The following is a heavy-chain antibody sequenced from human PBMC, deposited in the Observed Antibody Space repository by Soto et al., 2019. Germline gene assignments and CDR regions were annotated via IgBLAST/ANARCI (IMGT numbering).Heavy chain of an antibody. J-gene: IGHJ4*02. D-gene: IGHD6-19*01. CDR3: ARDRSSSGWRSWFSDTDFDY. CDR2: ISYDGSNK. CDR1: GFTFSSYG. V-gene: IGHV3-30*03. Sequence: GGSLRLSCAASGFTFSSYGMHWVRQAPGKGLEWVAVISYDGSNKYYADSVKGRFTISRDNSKNTLYLQMNSLRAEDTAVYYCARDRSSSGWRSWFSDTDFDYWGQGTLVTVSS.